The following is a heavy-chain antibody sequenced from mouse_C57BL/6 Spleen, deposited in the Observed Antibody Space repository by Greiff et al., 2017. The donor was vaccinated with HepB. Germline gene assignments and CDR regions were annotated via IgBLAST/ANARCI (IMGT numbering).Heavy chain of an antibody. Sequence: VQLQQSGPELVKPGASVKISCKASGYTFTDYYMNWVKQSHGKSLEWIGDINPNNGGTSYNQKFKGKATLTVDKSSSTAYMELRSLTSEDSAVYYCARGWLLRPYWGQGTLVTVSA. CDR2: INPNNGGT. D-gene: IGHD2-3*01. V-gene: IGHV1-26*01. CDR1: GYTFTDYY. J-gene: IGHJ3*01. CDR3: ARGWLLRPY.